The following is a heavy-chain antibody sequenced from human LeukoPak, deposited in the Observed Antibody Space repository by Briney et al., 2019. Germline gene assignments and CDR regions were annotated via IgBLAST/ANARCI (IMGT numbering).Heavy chain of an antibody. D-gene: IGHD4-17*01. J-gene: IGHJ4*02. Sequence: GRTLRLSSAASGFTFCSYGMHWVGQGPGQGLEWGAVISYDGSNKYYTDPVKGQFTITRDNAKYTLYLQMNSLSAEDTAVYYCAKETIYGDYAPPFDYWGRGTLATVSS. V-gene: IGHV3-30*18. CDR1: GFTFCSYG. CDR2: ISYDGSNK. CDR3: AKETIYGDYAPPFDY.